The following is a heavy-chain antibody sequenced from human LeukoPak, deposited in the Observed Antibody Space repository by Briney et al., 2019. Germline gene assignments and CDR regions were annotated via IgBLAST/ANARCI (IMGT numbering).Heavy chain of an antibody. CDR3: ARVRVRGVISALDY. J-gene: IGHJ4*02. CDR1: GYTFTGYY. D-gene: IGHD3-10*01. Sequence: ASVKVSCKASGYTFTGYYMHWVRQAPGQGLEWMGWINPNSGGTNYAQKFQGRVTMTRDTSISTAYMELSRLRSDDTAVYYCARVRVRGVISALDYWGQGTLVTVSS. CDR2: INPNSGGT. V-gene: IGHV1-2*02.